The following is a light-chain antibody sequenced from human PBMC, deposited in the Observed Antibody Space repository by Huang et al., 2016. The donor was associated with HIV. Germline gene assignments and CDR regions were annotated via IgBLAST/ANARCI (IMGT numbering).Light chain of an antibody. Sequence: AIRMTQSPSSLYAFTGDRVTITCRATQNINDYLAWYRQKPGRAPELLIYGASRLRSGISSRFSGSGSGTDFTLTINCLQSEDFVTYYCQQYFSYPQTFGQGTKVEVK. CDR3: QQYFSYPQT. V-gene: IGKV1-8*01. CDR1: QNINDY. J-gene: IGKJ1*01. CDR2: GAS.